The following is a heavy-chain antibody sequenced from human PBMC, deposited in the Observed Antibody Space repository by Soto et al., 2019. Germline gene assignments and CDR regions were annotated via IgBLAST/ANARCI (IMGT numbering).Heavy chain of an antibody. D-gene: IGHD1-26*01. CDR2: IYAGGST. Sequence: EVQMVESGGGLVQPGGSLRLSCAVSGFTVITNYISWVRQAPEKGLEWVSDIYAGGSTYYTDSVKGRFAISRDNSKNTLYLQMNSLRAEDTAVYYCARKKSIVGATGYFDYWGQGTLVIVSS. CDR3: ARKKSIVGATGYFDY. CDR1: GFTVITNY. J-gene: IGHJ4*02. V-gene: IGHV3-66*01.